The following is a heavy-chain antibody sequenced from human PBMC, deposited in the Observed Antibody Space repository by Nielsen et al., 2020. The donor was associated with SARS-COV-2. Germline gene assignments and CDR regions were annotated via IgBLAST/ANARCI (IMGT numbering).Heavy chain of an antibody. D-gene: IGHD5-12*01. J-gene: IGHJ6*03. Sequence: SETLSLTCAVYGGSFSGYYWSWIRQPPGKGLEWIGYIYYSGSTNYNPSLKSRVTISVDTSKNQFSLKLSSVTAADTAVYYCARDKGIVATKPYYMDVWGKGTTVTVSS. CDR3: ARDKGIVATKPYYMDV. V-gene: IGHV4-59*01. CDR1: GGSFSGYY. CDR2: IYYSGST.